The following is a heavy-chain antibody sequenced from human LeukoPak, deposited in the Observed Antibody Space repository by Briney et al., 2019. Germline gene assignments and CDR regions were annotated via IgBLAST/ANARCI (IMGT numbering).Heavy chain of an antibody. V-gene: IGHV3-30*03. CDR2: ISYDGSNK. CDR1: GFTFSSYG. Sequence: GGSLRLSCAASGFTFSSYGMHWVRQAPGKGLEWVAVISYDGSNKYYADSVKGRFTISRDNSKNTLYLQMNSLRAEDTAVYYCARDKTKYNWFDPWGQGTLVTVSS. J-gene: IGHJ5*02. CDR3: ARDKTKYNWFDP. D-gene: IGHD1-7*01.